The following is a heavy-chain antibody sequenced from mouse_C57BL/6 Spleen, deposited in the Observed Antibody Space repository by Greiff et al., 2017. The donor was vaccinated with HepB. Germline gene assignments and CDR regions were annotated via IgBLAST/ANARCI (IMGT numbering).Heavy chain of an antibody. D-gene: IGHD2-2*01. CDR1: GYTFTSYW. V-gene: IGHV1-64*01. CDR3: EPMVTNYWYFDV. CDR2: IHPNSGST. Sequence: VQLQQPGAELVKPGASVKLSCKASGYTFTSYWMHWVKQRPGQGLEWIGMIHPNSGSTNYNEKFKSKATLTVDKSSSTAYMQLSSLTSEDSAVYYCEPMVTNYWYFDVWGTGTTVTVSS. J-gene: IGHJ1*03.